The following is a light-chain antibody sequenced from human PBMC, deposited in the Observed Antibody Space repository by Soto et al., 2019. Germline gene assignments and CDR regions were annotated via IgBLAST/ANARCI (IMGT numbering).Light chain of an antibody. CDR1: QSLSSY. CDR2: DAS. V-gene: IGKV3-11*01. J-gene: IGKJ5*01. CDR3: QLRNNWPPT. Sequence: ETVLTQSPATLSLSPGERATLSCRASQSLSSYLAWYQQKPGQAPRLLIYDASNRATGIPARFSGSGSGTDFTLTISSLEPEDFAVYYCQLRNNWPPTFGQGTRLETK.